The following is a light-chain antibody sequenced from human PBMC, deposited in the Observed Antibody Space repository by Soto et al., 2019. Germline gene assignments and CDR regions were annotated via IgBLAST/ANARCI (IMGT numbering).Light chain of an antibody. J-gene: IGLJ3*02. Sequence: QSALTQPASVSGSPGQSITISCTGTSSDVGGYNYVSWYQQHPGKAPKLMIYEVSNRPSGVSNRFSGSKSGNTASLTISGLQAEAAAHYYRSSYTSSSTWVFGGGTKLTVL. CDR1: SSDVGGYNY. V-gene: IGLV2-14*01. CDR2: EVS. CDR3: SSYTSSSTWV.